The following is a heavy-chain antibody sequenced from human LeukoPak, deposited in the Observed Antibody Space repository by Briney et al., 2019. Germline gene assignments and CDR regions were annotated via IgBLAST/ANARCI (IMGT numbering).Heavy chain of an antibody. J-gene: IGHJ5*02. D-gene: IGHD3-16*01. CDR2: IYSGGST. CDR1: GFTVSSNY. CDR3: VTRLA. V-gene: IGHV3-53*01. Sequence: GGSLRLSRAASGFTVSSNYMSWVRQAPGKGLDWVSMIYSGGSTNYADSVKGRFTISRDSSKNTLYLQMNSLRAEDTAVYYCVTRLAWGQGTLVTVSS.